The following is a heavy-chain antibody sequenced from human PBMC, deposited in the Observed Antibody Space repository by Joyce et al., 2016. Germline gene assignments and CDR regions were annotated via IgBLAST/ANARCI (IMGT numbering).Heavy chain of an antibody. V-gene: IGHV4-34*01. CDR2: ISHRGYT. D-gene: IGHD5-18*01. J-gene: IGHJ4*02. CDR3: ARGGFNYGYASWGPKNYFDF. CDR1: GGSFSGYY. Sequence: QVQLQQWGAGLLKTSETLSLTCAVYGGSFSGYYWSWIRQPPWKGLEWVGEISHRGYTKYNPSLKSRVTMSVDTSKNQFSLKLSPVTAADTAVYYCARGGFNYGYASWGPKNYFDFWGQGTLVTVSS.